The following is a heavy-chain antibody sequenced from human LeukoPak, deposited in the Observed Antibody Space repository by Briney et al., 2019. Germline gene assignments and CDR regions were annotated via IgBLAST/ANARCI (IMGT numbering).Heavy chain of an antibody. J-gene: IGHJ4*02. CDR1: GFTVSSNY. V-gene: IGHV3-53*01. CDR3: ARASIRHSRDTSMVSSFGGFDY. CDR2: IYSGGST. D-gene: IGHD5-18*01. Sequence: GGSLRLSCAASGFTVSSNYMSWVRQAPGKGLEWVSVIYSGGSTYYADSVKGRFTISRDNPKNTLYLQMNSLRAEDTAVYYCARASIRHSRDTSMVSSFGGFDYWGQGTLVTVSS.